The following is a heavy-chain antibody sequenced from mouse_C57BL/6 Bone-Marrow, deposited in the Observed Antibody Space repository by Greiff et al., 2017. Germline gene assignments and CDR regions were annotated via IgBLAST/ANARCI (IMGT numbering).Heavy chain of an antibody. Sequence: VKLQESGSELRSPGSSVKLSCKDFDSEVFPIAYMSWVRQKPGHGFEWIGGILPSIGRTIYGEKFEDKATLDADTLSNTAYLELNSLTSEDSAIYYCARNGNYLYYAMDYWGQGTSVTVSS. J-gene: IGHJ4*01. V-gene: IGHV15-2*01. CDR1: DSEVFPIAY. CDR2: ILPSIGRT. CDR3: ARNGNYLYYAMDY. D-gene: IGHD2-1*01.